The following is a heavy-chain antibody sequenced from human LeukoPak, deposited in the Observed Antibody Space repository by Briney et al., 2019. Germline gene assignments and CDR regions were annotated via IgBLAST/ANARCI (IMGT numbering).Heavy chain of an antibody. CDR3: ARDGGNDAFDI. J-gene: IGHJ3*02. D-gene: IGHD2-15*01. Sequence: GGSLRLSCAASGFTFSSYSMNWVRQAPGKGLEWVSSISSSGSYIYYADSVKGRFTISRDNAKNSLYLQMNSLRAEDTAVYYCARDGGNDAFDIWGQGTMVTVSS. V-gene: IGHV3-21*01. CDR2: ISSSGSYI. CDR1: GFTFSSYS.